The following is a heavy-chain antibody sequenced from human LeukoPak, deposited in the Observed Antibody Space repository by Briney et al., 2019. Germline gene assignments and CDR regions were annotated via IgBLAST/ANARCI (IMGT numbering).Heavy chain of an antibody. D-gene: IGHD2-2*01. CDR2: INHSGST. Sequence: SETLSLTCAVYGGSFSGYYWSWIRQPPGKGLEWIGEINHSGSTNYNPSLKSRVTISVDTSKNQFSLKLSSVTAADTAVYYCARAAGLYCSSTSCYYFDYWGQGTLVTVSS. CDR3: ARAAGLYCSSTSCYYFDY. J-gene: IGHJ4*02. CDR1: GGSFSGYY. V-gene: IGHV4-34*01.